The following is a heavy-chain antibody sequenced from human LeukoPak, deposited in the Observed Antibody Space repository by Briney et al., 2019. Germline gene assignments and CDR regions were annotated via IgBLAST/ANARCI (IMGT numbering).Heavy chain of an antibody. J-gene: IGHJ6*02. D-gene: IGHD3-10*01. V-gene: IGHV3-11*01. CDR3: ARPQPRGDYYGMDV. CDR1: GFTFSDYY. Sequence: GGSLRLSCAASGFTFSDYYMSWIRQAPGKGLEWVSYIGSSGSTIYYADSVKGRFTISRDNAKKSLYLQMNSLRAEDTAVYYCARPQPRGDYYGMDVWGQGTTVTVSS. CDR2: IGSSGSTI.